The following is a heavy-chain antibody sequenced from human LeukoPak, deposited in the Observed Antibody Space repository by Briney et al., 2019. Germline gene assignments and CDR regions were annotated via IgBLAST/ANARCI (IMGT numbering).Heavy chain of an antibody. Sequence: QTGGSLRLSCAASGFTFGSYSMNWVRQAPGKGLEWVGRIRSKANNYATAYAVSVKGRFTISRDDSKNTAHLQMNRLKTEDTAVYYCTRRAWGSGWGAFDIWGQGTMVTVPS. CDR2: IRSKANNYAT. CDR3: TRRAWGSGWGAFDI. J-gene: IGHJ3*02. CDR1: GFTFGSYS. D-gene: IGHD6-19*01. V-gene: IGHV3-73*01.